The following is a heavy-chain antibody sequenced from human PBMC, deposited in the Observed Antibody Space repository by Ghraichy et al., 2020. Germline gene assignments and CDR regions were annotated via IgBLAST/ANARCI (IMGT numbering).Heavy chain of an antibody. J-gene: IGHJ4*02. Sequence: GGSLRLSCAASGFTFSGYAMAWDRQAPGKGLEWVSSIRGSGAYTYYADSVKGRFTISRDNSKNTLYLQMNSLRAEDTAVYYCAKHQLRYLDYWGQGTLITVSS. D-gene: IGHD3-9*01. CDR2: IRGSGAYT. V-gene: IGHV3-23*01. CDR3: AKHQLRYLDY. CDR1: GFTFSGYA.